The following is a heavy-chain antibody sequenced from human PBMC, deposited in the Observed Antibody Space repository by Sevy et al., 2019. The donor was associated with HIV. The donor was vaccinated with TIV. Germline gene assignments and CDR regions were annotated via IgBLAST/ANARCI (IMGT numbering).Heavy chain of an antibody. V-gene: IGHV1-18*01. Sequence: ASVKVSCEVSGYTFTSYGIIWVRQAPGQGLEWMGWISAYNGNTNYAQRLQGRVTMTTDTSTSTAYMELTSLRSDDTAVYYCARGPRKYYDSSGYYYPPSYWGQGTLVTVSS. CDR3: ARGPRKYYDSSGYYYPPSY. CDR1: GYTFTSYG. J-gene: IGHJ4*02. D-gene: IGHD3-22*01. CDR2: ISAYNGNT.